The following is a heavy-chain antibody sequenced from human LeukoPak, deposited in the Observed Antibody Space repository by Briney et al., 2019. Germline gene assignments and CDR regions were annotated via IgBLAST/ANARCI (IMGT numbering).Heavy chain of an antibody. D-gene: IGHD5-18*01. V-gene: IGHV1-2*02. CDR2: INPNSGGT. J-gene: IGHJ4*02. Sequence: ASVKVSCKASGYTFTGYYIHWVRQAPGQGLEWMGWINPNSGGTNYAQKFQGRVTMTRDTSISIAYMELSRLRSDDTAVYYCARGSAPGYTPDTAMAHFDYWGQGTLVTVSS. CDR1: GYTFTGYY. CDR3: ARGSAPGYTPDTAMAHFDY.